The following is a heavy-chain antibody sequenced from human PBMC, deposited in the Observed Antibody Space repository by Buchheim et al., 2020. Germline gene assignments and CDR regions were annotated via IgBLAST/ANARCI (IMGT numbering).Heavy chain of an antibody. D-gene: IGHD2-15*01. J-gene: IGHJ6*02. CDR2: INPSGGMT. CDR1: GYTFTSYY. CDR3: AREDPPQYCSGGSCYRYYYYYGMDV. V-gene: IGHV1-46*01. Sequence: QVQLVQSGAEVKKPGASVKVSCKASGYTFTSYYMHWVRQAPGQGLEWMGIINPSGGMTSYAQKFQVRVTMTRDTSTSTVYMELSSLRSEDTAVYYCAREDPPQYCSGGSCYRYYYYYGMDVWGQGTT.